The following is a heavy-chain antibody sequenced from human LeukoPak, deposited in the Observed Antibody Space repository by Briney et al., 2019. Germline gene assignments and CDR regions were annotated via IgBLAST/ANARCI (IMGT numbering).Heavy chain of an antibody. CDR1: GYTFTSYD. Sequence: ASVKVSCKASGYTFTSYDINWVRQATGQGLEWMGWMNPNSGNTGYAQKFQGRVTMTRNTSISTAYMELSSLTSEDTAVYYCARGQYGSGSSGFDPWGQGTLVTVSS. J-gene: IGHJ5*02. D-gene: IGHD3-10*01. CDR2: MNPNSGNT. CDR3: ARGQYGSGSSGFDP. V-gene: IGHV1-8*01.